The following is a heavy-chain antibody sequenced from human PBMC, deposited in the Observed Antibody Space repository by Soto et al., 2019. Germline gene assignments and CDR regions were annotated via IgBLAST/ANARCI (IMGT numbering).Heavy chain of an antibody. D-gene: IGHD3-22*01. J-gene: IGHJ4*02. CDR1: GFTFSSYA. Sequence: QVQLVESGGGVVQPGRSLRLSCAASGFTFSSYAMHWVRQAPGKGLEWVAVISYDGSNKYYADSVKGRFTISRDNSKNTLYLQMNSLRAEDTAVYYCAKIHYYDSSGYYYIDYWGQGTLVTVSS. V-gene: IGHV3-30*18. CDR2: ISYDGSNK. CDR3: AKIHYYDSSGYYYIDY.